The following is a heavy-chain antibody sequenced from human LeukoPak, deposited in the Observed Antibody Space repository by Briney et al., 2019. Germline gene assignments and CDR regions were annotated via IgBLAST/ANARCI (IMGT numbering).Heavy chain of an antibody. Sequence: SETLSLTCTVSGGSISSYYWSWIRQPPGKGLEWIGYIYTSGSTNYNPSLKSRVTISVDTSKNQFSLKLSSVTAADTAVYYCARRISDFWSGYGFDPWGQGTLVTVSS. D-gene: IGHD3-3*01. V-gene: IGHV4-4*09. CDR3: ARRISDFWSGYGFDP. CDR1: GGSISSYY. CDR2: IYTSGST. J-gene: IGHJ5*02.